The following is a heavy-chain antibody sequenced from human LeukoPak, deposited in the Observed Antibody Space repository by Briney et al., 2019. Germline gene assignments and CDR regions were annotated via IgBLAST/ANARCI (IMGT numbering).Heavy chain of an antibody. CDR3: ARARGYSYGHVY. V-gene: IGHV3-21*01. D-gene: IGHD5-18*01. CDR2: ISSSSSYI. CDR1: GFTFSSYS. J-gene: IGHJ4*02. Sequence: GGSLRLSCAASGFTFSSYSTNWVRQAPGKGLEWVSSISSSSSYIYYADSVKGRFTISRDNAKNSLYLQMNSLRAEDTAVYYCARARGYSYGHVYWGQGTLVTVSS.